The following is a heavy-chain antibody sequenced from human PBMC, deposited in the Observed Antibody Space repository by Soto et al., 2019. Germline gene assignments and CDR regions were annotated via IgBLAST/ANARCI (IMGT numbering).Heavy chain of an antibody. D-gene: IGHD1-7*01. CDR1: GDSVSSNSAA. J-gene: IGHJ6*03. Sequence: QSLSLTCAISGDSVSSNSAAWNWIRLSPSRGLEWLARTYYRSRWYNDYAVSVRSRITVNPDTSKNQFSLQLTSVTPEDTAVYYCAGTTSHQWYYMDVWGKGTTVTVSS. V-gene: IGHV6-1*01. CDR3: AGTTSHQWYYMDV. CDR2: TYYRSRWYN.